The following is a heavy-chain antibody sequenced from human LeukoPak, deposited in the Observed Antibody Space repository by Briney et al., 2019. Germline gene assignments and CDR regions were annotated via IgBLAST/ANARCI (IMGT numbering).Heavy chain of an antibody. CDR3: ASGSYTPYYFDY. D-gene: IGHD1-26*01. Sequence: ASVKVSCQASGYTFTSYYMHWVRQAPGQGLEWMGINNPSGGSTSYAQKFQGRVTMTRDTSTSTVYMELSSLRSEDTAVYYCASGSYTPYYFDYWGQGTLVTVSS. CDR2: NNPSGGST. V-gene: IGHV1-46*01. CDR1: GYTFTSYY. J-gene: IGHJ4*02.